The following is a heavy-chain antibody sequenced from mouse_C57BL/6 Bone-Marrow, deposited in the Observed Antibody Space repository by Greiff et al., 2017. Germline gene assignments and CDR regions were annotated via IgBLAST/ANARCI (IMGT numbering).Heavy chain of an antibody. CDR1: GYTFTSYG. Sequence: VKLQQPGAELVMPGASVKLSCKASGYTFTSYGMHWVRQSPGQGLEWIGEIDPSDSYTNYNQKFKGKFTLTVDKSSSTAYMQLSSRSSEDSAVYYCAREGLRCDWYIEVWGTGTTVTVSS. V-gene: IGHV1-69*01. CDR3: AREGLRCDWYIEV. CDR2: IDPSDSYT. D-gene: IGHD2-2*01. J-gene: IGHJ1*03.